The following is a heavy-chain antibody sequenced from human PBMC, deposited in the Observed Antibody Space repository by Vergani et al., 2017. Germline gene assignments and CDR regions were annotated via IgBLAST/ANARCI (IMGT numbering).Heavy chain of an antibody. CDR2: INPNSGGT. J-gene: IGHJ4*02. CDR3: ARDMYYDYVWGSYRYTVAYYFDY. D-gene: IGHD3-16*02. Sequence: QVQLVQSGAEVKKPGASVKVSCKASGYTFTGYYMHWVPQAPGQGLEWMGWINPNSGGTNYAQKFQGRVTMTRDTSISTAYMELSRLRSDDTAVYYCARDMYYDYVWGSYRYTVAYYFDYWGQGTLVTVSS. CDR1: GYTFTGYY. V-gene: IGHV1-2*02.